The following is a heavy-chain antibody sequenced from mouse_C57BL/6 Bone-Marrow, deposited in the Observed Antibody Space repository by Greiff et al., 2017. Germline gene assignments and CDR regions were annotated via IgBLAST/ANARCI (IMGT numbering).Heavy chain of an antibody. Sequence: VQLQQPGAELVKPGASVKLSCKASGYTFTSYWMHWVKQRPGQGLEWIGMIHPSSGSTNYNEKFKSKATLTVDKSSSTAYMQLSSLTSEDSAVYYCARVITTTYFDVWGTGTTVTVSS. J-gene: IGHJ1*03. V-gene: IGHV1-64*01. D-gene: IGHD2-4*01. CDR2: IHPSSGST. CDR3: ARVITTTYFDV. CDR1: GYTFTSYW.